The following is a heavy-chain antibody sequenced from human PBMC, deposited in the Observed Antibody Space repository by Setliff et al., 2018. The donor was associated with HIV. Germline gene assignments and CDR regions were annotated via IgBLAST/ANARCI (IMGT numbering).Heavy chain of an antibody. CDR1: GGSISSSSYY. CDR3: ARQGTYTHCMDV. V-gene: IGHV4-39*01. J-gene: IGHJ6*03. CDR2: IYYRGNT. D-gene: IGHD3-16*01. Sequence: PSETLSLTCTVSGGSISSSSYYWGWIRQPPGKGLEWIGSIYYRGNTYYNPSLKSRVTISVDTSKNQFSLKLRSVTAADTAVYYCARQGTYTHCMDVWGKGTTVTVSS.